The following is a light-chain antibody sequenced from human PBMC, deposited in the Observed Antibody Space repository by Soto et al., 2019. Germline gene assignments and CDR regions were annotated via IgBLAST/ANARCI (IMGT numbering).Light chain of an antibody. J-gene: IGLJ1*01. CDR2: EVS. V-gene: IGLV2-14*01. CDR1: SSDVGGYNY. CDR3: SSYTSSTFYV. Sequence: QSVLTQPASVSGPPGQSITISCTGTSSDVGGYNYVSWYQQHPGKAPKLMIYEVSNRPSGVSNRFSGSKSGNTASLTISGLQAEEEADYYCSSYTSSTFYVFGTGTNVTVL.